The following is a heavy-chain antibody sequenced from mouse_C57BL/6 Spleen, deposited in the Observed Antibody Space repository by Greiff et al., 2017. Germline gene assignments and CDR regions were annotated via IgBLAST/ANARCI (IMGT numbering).Heavy chain of an antibody. CDR2: INPSNGGT. CDR1: GYTFTSYW. V-gene: IGHV1-53*01. J-gene: IGHJ2*01. D-gene: IGHD4-1*01. CDR3: ARWGTGIFDY. Sequence: QFQLQQPGTELAKPGASVKLSCKASGYTFTSYWMHWVKQRPGQGLEWIGNINPSNGGTNYNEKFKCKSTLTVDKSSSTAYMQLSSLTSEDSAVYYCARWGTGIFDYWGQGTTLTVSS.